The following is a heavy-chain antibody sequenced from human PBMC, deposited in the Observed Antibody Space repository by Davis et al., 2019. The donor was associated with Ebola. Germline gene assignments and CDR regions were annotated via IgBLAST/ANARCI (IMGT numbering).Heavy chain of an antibody. CDR2: ISSSSSYI. V-gene: IGHV3-21*01. Sequence: GESLKISCAASGFTFSSYGMHWVRQAPGKGLEWVSSISSSSSYIYYADSVKGRFTISRDNAKNSLFLQMNSLRAEDTAVYYCARDRPLDFFFGDYYGMDVWGQGTTVTVSS. D-gene: IGHD3-16*01. CDR3: ARDRPLDFFFGDYYGMDV. CDR1: GFTFSSYG. J-gene: IGHJ6*02.